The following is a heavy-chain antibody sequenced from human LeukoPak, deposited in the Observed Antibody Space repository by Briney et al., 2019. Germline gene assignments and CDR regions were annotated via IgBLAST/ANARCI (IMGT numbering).Heavy chain of an antibody. V-gene: IGHV4-59*01. D-gene: IGHD2-2*01. CDR1: GGSISSYY. CDR2: IYSSGNT. J-gene: IGHJ4*02. CDR3: AREFCSSTRCYGAFDY. Sequence: SSETLSLTCTVSGGSISSYYWSWIRQPPGKGLEWIKYIYSSGNTNYNPSLKSRVTISVDTSKNQFSLKLSSVTAADTAVYYCAREFCSSTRCYGAFDYWGQGILVTVSS.